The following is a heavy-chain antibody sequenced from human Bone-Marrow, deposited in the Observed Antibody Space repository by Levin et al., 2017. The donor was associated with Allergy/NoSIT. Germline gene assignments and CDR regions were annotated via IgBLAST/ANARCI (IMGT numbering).Heavy chain of an antibody. CDR3: ARHYGYGFDA. CDR2: IYSAGTSM. D-gene: IGHD5-18*01. CDR1: GFSFSDHY. J-gene: IGHJ4*02. Sequence: PGGSLRLSCAASGFSFSDHYMSWIRQAPGKALEWVAYIYSAGTSMSYADSVKGRFTISRDNAKKSLYLQMDSLRAEDTAVYYCARHYGYGFDAWGQGTLVTVSS. V-gene: IGHV3-11*01.